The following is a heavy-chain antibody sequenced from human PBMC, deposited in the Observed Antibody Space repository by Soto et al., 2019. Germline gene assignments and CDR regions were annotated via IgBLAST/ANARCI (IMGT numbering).Heavy chain of an antibody. D-gene: IGHD3-9*01. CDR2: ISYDGSNK. J-gene: IGHJ4*02. CDR1: GFTFSSYG. V-gene: IGHV3-30*18. CDR3: AKDLGTNYDILTGLPDY. Sequence: QTGGSLRLSCAASGFTFSSYGMHWVRQAPGKGLEWVAGISYDGSNKYYADSVKGRFTISRDNSKNTLYLQMNSLRAEDTAVYYCAKDLGTNYDILTGLPDYWGQGTLVTVSS.